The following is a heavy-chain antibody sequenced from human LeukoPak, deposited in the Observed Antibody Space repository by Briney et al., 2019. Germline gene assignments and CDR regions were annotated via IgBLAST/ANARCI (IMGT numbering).Heavy chain of an antibody. CDR2: FDPEDGRP. Sequence: ASVKVSCNVSGYSLTDLSMHWVRQAPGNGLEWMGGFDPEDGRPVYAQEFQGRVTITTDESTRTAYMELSSLRSEDTAVFYCATTSMYGDYVAFAFAHWGQGTLVTVSS. V-gene: IGHV1-24*01. J-gene: IGHJ4*02. D-gene: IGHD4-17*01. CDR1: GYSLTDLS. CDR3: ATTSMYGDYVAFAFAH.